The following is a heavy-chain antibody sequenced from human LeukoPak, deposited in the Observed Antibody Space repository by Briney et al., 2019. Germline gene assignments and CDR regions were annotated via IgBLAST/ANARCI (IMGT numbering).Heavy chain of an antibody. J-gene: IGHJ4*02. Sequence: GGSLRLSCAASGFTFSSYAMSWVRQAPGKGLEWVSGINWNGGSTYYADSVKGRFTISRDNSKNTLYLQMNSLRAEDTAVYYCAREDYYGSGSPDYWGQGTLVTVSS. CDR1: GFTFSSYA. D-gene: IGHD3-10*01. CDR3: AREDYYGSGSPDY. CDR2: INWNGGST. V-gene: IGHV3-23*01.